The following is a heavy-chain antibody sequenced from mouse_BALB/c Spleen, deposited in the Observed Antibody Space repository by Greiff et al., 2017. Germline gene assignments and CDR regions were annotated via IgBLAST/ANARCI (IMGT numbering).Heavy chain of an antibody. CDR1: GFAFSSYD. V-gene: IGHV5-12-1*01. J-gene: IGHJ2*01. Sequence: EVHLVESGGGLVKPGGSLKLSCAASGFAFSSYDMSWVRQTPEKRLEWVAYISSGGGSTYYPDTVKGRFTISRDNAKNTLYLQMSSLKSEDTAMYYCAITVGYYFDYWGQGTTLTVSS. D-gene: IGHD1-1*01. CDR3: AITVGYYFDY. CDR2: ISSGGGST.